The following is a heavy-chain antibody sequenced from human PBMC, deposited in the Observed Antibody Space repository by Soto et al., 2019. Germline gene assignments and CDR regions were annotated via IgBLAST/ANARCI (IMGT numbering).Heavy chain of an antibody. V-gene: IGHV4-59*08. Sequence: PSETLSLTCTVSGGSISSYYWSWIRQPPGKGLEWIGYIYYSGSTNYNPSLKSRVTISVDTSKNQFSLKLTSVTAADTAVYHCARGYCNGGSCYSRFFDYWGQGALVTVSS. CDR1: GGSISSYY. CDR3: ARGYCNGGSCYSRFFDY. J-gene: IGHJ4*02. D-gene: IGHD2-15*01. CDR2: IYYSGST.